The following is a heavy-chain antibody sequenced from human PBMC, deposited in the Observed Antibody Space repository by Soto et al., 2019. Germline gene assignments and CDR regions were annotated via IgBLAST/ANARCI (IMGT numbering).Heavy chain of an antibody. CDR2: IIPIFGTA. CDR3: ASVAAKYYYYGMDV. J-gene: IGHJ6*02. D-gene: IGHD1-26*01. Sequence: SVKVSCKASGGTFSSYAINWVRQAPGQGLEWMGGIIPIFGTADYAQKFQGRVTITADESTTTAYMQLSSLRSEDTAVYYCASVAAKYYYYGMDVWGQGTLVTVSS. CDR1: GGTFSSYA. V-gene: IGHV1-69*13.